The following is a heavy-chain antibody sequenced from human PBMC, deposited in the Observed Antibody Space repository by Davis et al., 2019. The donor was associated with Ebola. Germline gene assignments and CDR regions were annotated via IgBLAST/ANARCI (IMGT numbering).Heavy chain of an antibody. Sequence: PGGSLRLSCAASGFTFSSYAMSWVRQAPGKGLEWVSAISGSGGSTYYADSVKGRFTISRDNSKNTLHLQMNSLRAEDTAVYYCARRSGYNYGYEGMDVWGKGTTVTVSS. V-gene: IGHV3-23*01. D-gene: IGHD5-18*01. J-gene: IGHJ6*04. CDR1: GFTFSSYA. CDR3: ARRSGYNYGYEGMDV. CDR2: ISGSGGST.